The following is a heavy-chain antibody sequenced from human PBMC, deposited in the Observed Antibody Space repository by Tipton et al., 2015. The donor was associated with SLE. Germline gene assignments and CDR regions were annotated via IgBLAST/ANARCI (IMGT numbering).Heavy chain of an antibody. CDR2: INHSGST. J-gene: IGHJ4*02. CDR1: GGSFSGYY. V-gene: IGHV4-34*01. D-gene: IGHD6-13*01. CDR3: ARLLTAAGTHFYDY. Sequence: GLVKPSETLSLTCAVYGGSFSGYYWSWIRQPPGKGLEWIGEINHSGSTNYNPSLKSRVTISVDTSKNQFSLNLTSVTAADTAVYYCARLLTAAGTHFYDYWGQGTLVTVSS.